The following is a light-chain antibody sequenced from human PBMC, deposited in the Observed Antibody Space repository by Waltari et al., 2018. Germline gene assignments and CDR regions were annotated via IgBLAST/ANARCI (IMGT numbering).Light chain of an antibody. Sequence: QSALTQPASVSGSPGQSITISCTGTSSDVGGYNYVSWYQQHPGKAPKLMIYDVSNRPSGVSNRFSGSKSSNTASLTISGLQAEDEADYYCSSYTSSSTSFGGGTKLTVL. CDR3: SSYTSSSTS. CDR2: DVS. J-gene: IGLJ2*01. V-gene: IGLV2-14*03. CDR1: SSDVGGYNY.